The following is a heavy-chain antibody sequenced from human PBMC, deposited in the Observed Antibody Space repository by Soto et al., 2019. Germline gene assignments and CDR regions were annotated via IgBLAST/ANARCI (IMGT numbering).Heavy chain of an antibody. CDR3: ARVLEGYCSSTSCYADY. CDR2: ISSSSSYI. V-gene: IGHV3-21*01. CDR1: GFTFSSYS. Sequence: GGSLRLSCAASGFTFSSYSMNWVRQAPGKGLEWVSSISSSSSYIYYADSVKGRFTISRDSAKNSLYLQMNSLRAEDTAVYYCARVLEGYCSSTSCYADYWGQGTLVTVSS. D-gene: IGHD2-2*01. J-gene: IGHJ4*02.